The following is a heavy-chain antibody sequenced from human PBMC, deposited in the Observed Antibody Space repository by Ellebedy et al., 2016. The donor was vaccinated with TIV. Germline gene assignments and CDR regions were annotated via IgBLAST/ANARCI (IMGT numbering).Heavy chain of an antibody. D-gene: IGHD3-3*01. Sequence: AASVKVSCKASGGTFSSYAISWVRQAPGQGLEWMGGIIPIFGTANYAQKFQGRVTITADESTSTAYMELSSLRSEDTAVYYCARASTYYDFWSGYPDAFDIWGQGTMVTVSS. J-gene: IGHJ3*02. V-gene: IGHV1-69*13. CDR1: GGTFSSYA. CDR2: IIPIFGTA. CDR3: ARASTYYDFWSGYPDAFDI.